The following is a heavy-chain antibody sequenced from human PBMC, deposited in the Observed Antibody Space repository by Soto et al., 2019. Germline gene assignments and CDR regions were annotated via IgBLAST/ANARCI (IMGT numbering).Heavy chain of an antibody. CDR1: GFTFSSYS. J-gene: IGHJ6*03. CDR2: ISNNSSNK. V-gene: IGHV3-33*08. D-gene: IGHD3-9*01. CDR3: ARDTGYDILYYYMDV. Sequence: PGGSLRLSCAASGFTFSSYSMNWVRQAPGKGLEWVAVISNNSSNKYYADSVKGRFTISRDNSKNTLYLQMNSLRAEDTAVYYCARDTGYDILYYYMDVWGKGTTVTVSS.